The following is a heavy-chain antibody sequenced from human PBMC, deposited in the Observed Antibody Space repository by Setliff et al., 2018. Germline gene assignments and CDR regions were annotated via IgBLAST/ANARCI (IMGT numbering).Heavy chain of an antibody. D-gene: IGHD2-2*01. CDR1: GYTFAKYG. CDR2: ISGYNGYT. J-gene: IGHJ3*02. Sequence: SVKVSCTAFGYTFAKYGTSWVRQAPGQGLEWMGWISGYNGYTVYAQKLQGRVTLTTDTSTDTAYMEVRSLRSDDTAQYYCVRDRAAIVVGPPTAAFDIWGQGTMVTVSS. V-gene: IGHV1-18*01. CDR3: VRDRAAIVVGPPTAAFDI.